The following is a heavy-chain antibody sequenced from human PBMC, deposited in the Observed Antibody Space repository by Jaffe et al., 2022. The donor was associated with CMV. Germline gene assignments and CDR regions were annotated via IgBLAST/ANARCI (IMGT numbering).Heavy chain of an antibody. CDR2: ISSSSSYI. CDR1: GFTFSSYS. J-gene: IGHJ6*03. D-gene: IGHD4-17*01. V-gene: IGHV3-21*01. CDR3: AREPEGGDYGDYYYYYMDV. Sequence: EVQLVESGGGLVKPGGSLRLSCAASGFTFSSYSMNWVRQAPGKGLEWVSSISSSSSYIYYADSVKGRFTISRDNAKNSLYLQMNSLRAEDTAVYYCAREPEGGDYGDYYYYYMDVWGKGTTVTVSS.